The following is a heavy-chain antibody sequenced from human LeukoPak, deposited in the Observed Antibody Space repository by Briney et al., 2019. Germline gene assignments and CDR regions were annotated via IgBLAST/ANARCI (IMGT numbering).Heavy chain of an antibody. CDR3: ARDRTMVRGWDYYYGMDV. Sequence: PGGSLRLSCAASGFTVSSNYMSWVRQAPGKGLEWVSVIYSGGSTYYADSVKGRFTISRDNSKNTLYLQMNSLRAEDTAVYYCARDRTMVRGWDYYYGMDVWGQGTTVTVSS. CDR2: IYSGGST. CDR1: GFTVSSNY. D-gene: IGHD3-10*01. V-gene: IGHV3-53*01. J-gene: IGHJ6*02.